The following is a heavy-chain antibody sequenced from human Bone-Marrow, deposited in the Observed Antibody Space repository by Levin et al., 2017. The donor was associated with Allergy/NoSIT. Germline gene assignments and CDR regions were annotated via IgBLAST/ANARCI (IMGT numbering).Heavy chain of an antibody. D-gene: IGHD5-18*01. CDR1: FFSLLLFFSS. Sequence: SQTLSLTFSFSFFSLLLFFSSFLFLLPPPGKGLEWIGNIYLSGSTNDNPSLKSRVTISVDRSKNQFSLKLSSVTAADTAVYYCARVAGYSFGYYFDHWGQGTLVTVSS. CDR3: ARVAGYSFGYYFDH. J-gene: IGHJ4*02. V-gene: IGHV4-30-2*01. CDR2: IYLSGST.